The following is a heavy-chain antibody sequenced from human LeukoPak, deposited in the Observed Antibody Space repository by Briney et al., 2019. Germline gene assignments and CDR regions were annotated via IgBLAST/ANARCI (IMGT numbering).Heavy chain of an antibody. J-gene: IGHJ6*02. CDR2: IYSGGSS. CDR1: GGSISSSSYY. Sequence: ETLSLTCTVSGGSISSSSYYWGWIRQPPGKELEWIGSIYSGGSSYYNPSLKSRVTISVDTSNNQFSLKVNSVTAADTAVYYCARDAGHQLSRRNYYAMDVWGQGTTVTVSS. CDR3: ARDAGHQLSRRNYYAMDV. V-gene: IGHV4-39*07. D-gene: IGHD1-1*01.